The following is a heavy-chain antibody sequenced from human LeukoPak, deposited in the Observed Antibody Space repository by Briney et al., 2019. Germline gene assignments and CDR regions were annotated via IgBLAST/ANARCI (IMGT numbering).Heavy chain of an antibody. V-gene: IGHV3-21*01. Sequence: GGSLRLSCAASGFTFSSYAMNWVRQAPGKGLEWVSSITSSSNTYYADSVKGRFTISRDNAKNSLYLQMNSLRAEDTAVYYCTRDNSLGGRVIVDHWGQGTLVTVSS. CDR2: ITSSSNT. J-gene: IGHJ4*02. CDR1: GFTFSSYA. CDR3: TRDNSLGGRVIVDH. D-gene: IGHD3/OR15-3a*01.